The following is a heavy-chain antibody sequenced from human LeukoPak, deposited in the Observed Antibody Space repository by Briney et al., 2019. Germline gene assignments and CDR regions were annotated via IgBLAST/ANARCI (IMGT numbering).Heavy chain of an antibody. CDR3: ARDAQQWLALIDY. CDR2: ISYDGSNK. Sequence: PGGSLGLSCAASGFTFSSYAMHWVRQAPGKGLEWVAVISYDGSNKYYADSVKGRFTISRDNSKNTLYLQMNSLRAEDTAVYYCARDAQQWLALIDYWGQGTLVTVSS. V-gene: IGHV3-30*04. D-gene: IGHD6-19*01. J-gene: IGHJ4*02. CDR1: GFTFSSYA.